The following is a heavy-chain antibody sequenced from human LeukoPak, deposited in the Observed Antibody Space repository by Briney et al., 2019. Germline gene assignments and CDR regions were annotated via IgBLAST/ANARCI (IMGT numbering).Heavy chain of an antibody. Sequence: GGSLRLSCAASGFTFSSYGMHWVRQAPGKGLEWVAVISYDGSNKYYADFVKGRFTISRDNSKNTLYLQMNSLRAEDTAVYYCAKDGRSGWYSNWFDPWGQGTLVTVSS. J-gene: IGHJ5*02. CDR3: AKDGRSGWYSNWFDP. V-gene: IGHV3-30*18. CDR2: ISYDGSNK. D-gene: IGHD6-19*01. CDR1: GFTFSSYG.